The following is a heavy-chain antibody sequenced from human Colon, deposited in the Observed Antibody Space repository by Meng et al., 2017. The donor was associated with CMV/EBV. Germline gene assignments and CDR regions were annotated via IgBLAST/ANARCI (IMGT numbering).Heavy chain of an antibody. V-gene: IGHV4-39*01. D-gene: IGHD3-9*01. J-gene: IGHJ4*02. Sequence: SISTDIYYWGWIRQPPGKGLEWIGTIYYTGITYYTPSLKSRVTVSVDTSKNQFSLRLTSVTAADTAVYYCARRGYDVLTGSYFFGYWGQGTLVTVSS. CDR3: ARRGYDVLTGSYFFGY. CDR2: IYYTGIT. CDR1: SISTDIYY.